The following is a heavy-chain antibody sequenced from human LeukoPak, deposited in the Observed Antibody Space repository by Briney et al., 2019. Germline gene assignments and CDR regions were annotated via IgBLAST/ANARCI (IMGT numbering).Heavy chain of an antibody. V-gene: IGHV1-3*01. CDR2: INAGNGNT. CDR3: ARSGTGYCSGGSCRSSTLYNWFDP. Sequence: ASVKVSCKASGYTFTSYAMHWVRQAPGQRLEWMGWINAGNGNTKYSQKFQGRVTITRDTSASTAYMELSSLRSEDTAVYYCARSGTGYCSGGSCRSSTLYNWFDPWGQGTLVTVSS. CDR1: GYTFTSYA. D-gene: IGHD2-15*01. J-gene: IGHJ5*02.